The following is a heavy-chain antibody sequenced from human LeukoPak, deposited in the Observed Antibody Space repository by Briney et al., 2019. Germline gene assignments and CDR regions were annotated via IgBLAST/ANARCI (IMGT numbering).Heavy chain of an antibody. D-gene: IGHD6-19*01. CDR2: ISGSGGST. V-gene: IGHV3-23*01. CDR1: GFTLSSYA. Sequence: GGSLRLSCAASGFTLSSYAMSWVRQAPGKGLEWVSAISGSGGSTYYADSVKGRFTISRDNSKNTLYLQMNSLRAEDTAVYYCAKDPAVAGTGANFDYWGQGTLVTVSS. J-gene: IGHJ4*02. CDR3: AKDPAVAGTGANFDY.